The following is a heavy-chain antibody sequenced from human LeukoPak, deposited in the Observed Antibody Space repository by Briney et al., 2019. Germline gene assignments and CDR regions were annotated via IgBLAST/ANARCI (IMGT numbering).Heavy chain of an antibody. Sequence: SETLSLTCTVSGGSISTFYWSWIRQPPGKGLEWIGYIYYSGSTNYNPSLKSRVTISVDTSKNQFSLKLSSVTAADTAVYYCARGHITMVRGVIIYDAFDIWGQGAMVTVSS. D-gene: IGHD3-10*01. J-gene: IGHJ3*02. CDR1: GGSISTFY. V-gene: IGHV4-59*01. CDR2: IYYSGST. CDR3: ARGHITMVRGVIIYDAFDI.